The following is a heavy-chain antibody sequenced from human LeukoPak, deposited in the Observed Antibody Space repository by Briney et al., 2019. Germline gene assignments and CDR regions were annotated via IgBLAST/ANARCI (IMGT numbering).Heavy chain of an antibody. CDR2: IHYSGSS. J-gene: IGHJ5*01. D-gene: IGHD2-8*01. CDR1: GDSTSNFY. V-gene: IGHV4-59*03. Sequence: SETLSLTCTVTGDSTSNFYWNWIRQSPGKGLEWIGNIHYSGSSVHNPSLQSRVTISIDTSRRQFFLNLNSVTAADTAVYFCALAPNSNWFDFWGPGTLVTVSS. CDR3: ALAPNSNWFDF.